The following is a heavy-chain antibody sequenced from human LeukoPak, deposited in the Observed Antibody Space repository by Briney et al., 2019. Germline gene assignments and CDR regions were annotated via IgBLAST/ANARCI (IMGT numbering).Heavy chain of an antibody. CDR2: IYYSGST. CDR1: GGSISSGDYY. Sequence: SETLSLTCTVSGGSISSGDYYWSWIRQPPGKGLEWIGYIYYSGSTYYNPSLKSRVTISVDTSKNQFSLKLSSVTAADTAVYYCARAKLDGKAYCGGDCYPDAFDIWGQGTMVTVSS. V-gene: IGHV4-30-4*01. CDR3: ARAKLDGKAYCGGDCYPDAFDI. J-gene: IGHJ3*02. D-gene: IGHD2-21*02.